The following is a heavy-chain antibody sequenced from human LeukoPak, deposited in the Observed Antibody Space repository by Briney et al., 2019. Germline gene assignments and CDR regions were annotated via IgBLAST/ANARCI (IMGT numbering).Heavy chain of an antibody. V-gene: IGHV4-38-2*02. J-gene: IGHJ6*02. CDR2: IYHSGST. D-gene: IGHD2-15*01. CDR1: GYSISSGYY. CDR3: ARDLGCSGGSCYLFLGEYGMDV. Sequence: SETLSLTCTVSGYSISSGYYWGWIRQPPGKGLEWIGSIYHSGSTYYNPSLKSRVTISVDTSKNQFSLKLSSVTAVDTAVYYCARDLGCSGGSCYLFLGEYGMDVWGQGTTVTVSS.